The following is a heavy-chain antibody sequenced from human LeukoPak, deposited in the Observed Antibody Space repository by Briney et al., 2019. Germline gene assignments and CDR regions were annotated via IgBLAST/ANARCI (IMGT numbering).Heavy chain of an antibody. CDR2: VYTSGST. V-gene: IGHV4-4*08. Sequence: SETLSLTCTVSGGSISTYFWSWIRQPPGKGLEWIGYVYTSGSTNYNPSLKSRVTMSVDTSKNQFSLKLSSVTAADTAVYYCARGYCSSTSCYADAFDIWGQGTMVTVSS. J-gene: IGHJ3*02. D-gene: IGHD2-2*01. CDR1: GGSISTYF. CDR3: ARGYCSSTSCYADAFDI.